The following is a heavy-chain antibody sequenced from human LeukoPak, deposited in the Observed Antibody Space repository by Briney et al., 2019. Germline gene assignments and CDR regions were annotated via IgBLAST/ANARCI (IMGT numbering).Heavy chain of an antibody. V-gene: IGHV3-23*01. CDR2: ISGSGGST. J-gene: IGHJ4*02. CDR1: GFTFSSYA. D-gene: IGHD4-17*01. CDR3: AKDHPDYGDYSYYFDY. Sequence: QPGGSLRLSCAASGFTFSSYAMSWVRQAPGKGLEWVSAISGSGGSTYYADSVKGRFTISRDNSKNTLYLQMNSLRAEDTAVYYCAKDHPDYGDYSYYFDYWGQGTLVTVSS.